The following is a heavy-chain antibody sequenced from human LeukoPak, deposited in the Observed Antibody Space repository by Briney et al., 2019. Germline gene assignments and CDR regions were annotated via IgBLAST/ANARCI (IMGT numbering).Heavy chain of an antibody. J-gene: IGHJ3*02. CDR2: INPNSGGS. D-gene: IGHD7-27*01. V-gene: IGHV1-2*02. CDR3: ARDGNWGSLKGAFDI. Sequence: GASEKVSCKASGYTFTGYYLHWVRQAPGQGLEWMGWINPNSGGSNCAQKFQGRVTMTRDTSISTAYMELSRLRSDDTAVYYCARDGNWGSLKGAFDIWGQGTIVTVSS. CDR1: GYTFTGYY.